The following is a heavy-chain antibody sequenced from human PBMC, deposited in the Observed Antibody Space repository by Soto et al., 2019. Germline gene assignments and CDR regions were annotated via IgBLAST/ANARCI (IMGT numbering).Heavy chain of an antibody. CDR3: ARDRLRLGELSLIGYFDY. D-gene: IGHD3-16*02. V-gene: IGHV3-30*15. J-gene: IGHJ4*02. CDR2: ISYDGINE. Sequence: QVQLVESGGSVVQPGRSLRLSCEASGFTFTSYAMHWVRQAPGKGLEWVAVISYDGINEYYADSVKGRFNISRDNSKNTLFLQMGSLRVEDTAVYYCARDRLRLGELSLIGYFDYWGQGTLVTVSS. CDR1: GFTFTSYA.